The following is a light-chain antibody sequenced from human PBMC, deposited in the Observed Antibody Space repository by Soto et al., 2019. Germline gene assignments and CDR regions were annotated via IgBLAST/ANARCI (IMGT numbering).Light chain of an antibody. V-gene: IGKV4-1*01. CDR1: QNILHSSNNKNF. Sequence: DTVMTQSPDSLAVSLGERATINCKSSQNILHSSNNKNFLAWYQQKPGQPPKLLIYWASTRLSGVHDRFSGSGSGTDFTLTISSLQAEDVAFYYCQQDLNAPFTFGPGTNVDIK. CDR2: WAS. CDR3: QQDLNAPFT. J-gene: IGKJ3*01.